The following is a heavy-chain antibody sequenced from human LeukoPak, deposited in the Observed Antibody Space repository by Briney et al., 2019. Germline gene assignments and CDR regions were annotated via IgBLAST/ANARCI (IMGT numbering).Heavy chain of an antibody. CDR3: ARASLDYDILTGYFY. Sequence: SETLSLTCTVSGGSISSSSYYWGWIRQPPGKGLEWIGSIYYSGSTYYNPSLKSRVTISVDTSKNQFSLKLSSVTAADTAVYYCARASLDYDILTGYFYWGQGTLVTVSS. V-gene: IGHV4-39*07. CDR2: IYYSGST. J-gene: IGHJ4*02. CDR1: GGSISSSSYY. D-gene: IGHD3-9*01.